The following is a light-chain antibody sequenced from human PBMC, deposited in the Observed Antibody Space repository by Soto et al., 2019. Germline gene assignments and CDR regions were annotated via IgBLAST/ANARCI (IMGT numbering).Light chain of an antibody. V-gene: IGKV3-11*01. J-gene: IGKJ5*01. Sequence: EIVLTQSPVTLSLSPGDRATLSCRASQTVSTYLAWYQQKPGQAPRLLIYDASNRATGSPARFSGSGSGTDLTLTISSLQPEDFAVYYWQQRNNWPPDITFGQGTRLDIK. CDR2: DAS. CDR3: QQRNNWPPDIT. CDR1: QTVSTY.